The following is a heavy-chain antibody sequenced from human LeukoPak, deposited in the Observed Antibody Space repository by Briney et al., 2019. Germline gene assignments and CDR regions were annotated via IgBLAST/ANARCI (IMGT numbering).Heavy chain of an antibody. Sequence: GGSLRLSCAASGFTFSTYAMSWVRQAPAKELEWVSAISGSGGTTFYADSVKGRFTISRDNSKNTLYLQMNTLRAEDTAVYYCAKPTRYCGSTSCPLGAFDIWGQGTMVTVSS. J-gene: IGHJ3*02. CDR3: AKPTRYCGSTSCPLGAFDI. CDR2: ISGSGGTT. D-gene: IGHD2-2*01. V-gene: IGHV3-23*01. CDR1: GFTFSTYA.